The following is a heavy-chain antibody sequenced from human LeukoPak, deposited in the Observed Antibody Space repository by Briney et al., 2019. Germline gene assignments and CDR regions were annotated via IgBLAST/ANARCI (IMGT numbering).Heavy chain of an antibody. Sequence: SETLSLTCTVSGGSISSSSYYWGWIRQPPGKGLEWIGSIYYSGSTYYNPSLKSRVTISVDTSKNQFSLELSSVTAADTAVYYCARVVKGRHYYDSSGYYYWYFDLWGRGTLVTVSS. CDR2: IYYSGST. CDR1: GGSISSSSYY. CDR3: ARVVKGRHYYDSSGYYYWYFDL. J-gene: IGHJ2*01. D-gene: IGHD3-22*01. V-gene: IGHV4-39*07.